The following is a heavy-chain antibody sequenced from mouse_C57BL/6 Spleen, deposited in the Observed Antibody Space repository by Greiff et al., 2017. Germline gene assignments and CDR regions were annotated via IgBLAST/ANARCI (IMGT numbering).Heavy chain of an antibody. CDR3: TRGYYGSSWYFDV. CDR2: ISSGGDYI. D-gene: IGHD1-1*01. V-gene: IGHV5-9-1*02. CDR1: GFTFSSYA. J-gene: IGHJ1*03. Sequence: EVKLVESGEGLVKPGGSLKLSCAASGFTFSSYAMSWVRQTPEKRLEWVAYISSGGDYIYYAATVKGRFTISRDNDRNTLYLQMSSLRSEYTAMDYCTRGYYGSSWYFDVWGTGTTVTVSS.